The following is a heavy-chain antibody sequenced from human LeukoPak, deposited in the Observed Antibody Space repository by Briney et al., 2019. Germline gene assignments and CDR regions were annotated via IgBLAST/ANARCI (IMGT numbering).Heavy chain of an antibody. CDR3: ARGPPASAIFPFNWFDP. CDR1: GGSFSGYY. J-gene: IGHJ5*02. D-gene: IGHD3-3*01. V-gene: IGHV4-34*01. CDR2: INHSGST. Sequence: SETLSLTCAVYGGSFSGYYWSWIRQPPGKGLEWIGEINHSGSTNYNPSLKSRVTISVDTSKNQFSLKLSSVTAADTAVYYCARGPPASAIFPFNWFDPWGRGTLVTVSS.